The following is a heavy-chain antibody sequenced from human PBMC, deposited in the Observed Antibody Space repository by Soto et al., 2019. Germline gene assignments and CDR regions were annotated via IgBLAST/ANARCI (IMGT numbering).Heavy chain of an antibody. D-gene: IGHD2-2*01. J-gene: IGHJ5*02. CDR1: GYTFTSYA. V-gene: IGHV1-3*01. CDR2: INAGNGNT. Sequence: QVQLVQSGAEVKEPGASVKVSCKASGYTFTSYAMHWVRQAPGQRLEWMGWINAGNGNTKYSQSFQGRVTITRDTSANTAYMELSSLRSEDTAVYSCAREVPVVMSNWFDPWGQGNLVTVSS. CDR3: AREVPVVMSNWFDP.